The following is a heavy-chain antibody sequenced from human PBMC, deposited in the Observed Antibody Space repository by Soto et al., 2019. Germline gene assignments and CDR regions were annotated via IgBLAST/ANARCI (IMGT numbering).Heavy chain of an antibody. V-gene: IGHV1-2*02. CDR3: ARMATFGSLNWFDP. D-gene: IGHD3-16*01. CDR1: GYTFTGYY. Sequence: ASVKVSCKASGYTFTGYYMHWVRQAPGQGLGWMGWINPNSGGTNYAQKFQGRVTMTRDTSISTAYMELSRLRSDDTAIYYCARMATFGSLNWFDPWGQGALVTVSS. CDR2: INPNSGGT. J-gene: IGHJ5*02.